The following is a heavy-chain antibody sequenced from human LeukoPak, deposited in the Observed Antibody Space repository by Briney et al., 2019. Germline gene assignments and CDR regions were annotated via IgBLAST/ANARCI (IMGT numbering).Heavy chain of an antibody. J-gene: IGHJ4*02. Sequence: SVEVSCKASGGTFSTYAISWVRQAPGQGLEWVGRIVPILGTANYAQNFQGRVTITADRSTTTAYMELSSLRSEVTAVYYCARVPQGSSWPYYFDYWGQGTLVTVSS. CDR1: GGTFSTYA. CDR3: ARVPQGSSWPYYFDY. D-gene: IGHD6-13*01. CDR2: IVPILGTA. V-gene: IGHV1-69*04.